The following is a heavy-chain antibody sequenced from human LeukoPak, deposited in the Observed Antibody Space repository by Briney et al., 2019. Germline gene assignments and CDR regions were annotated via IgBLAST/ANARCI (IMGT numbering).Heavy chain of an antibody. D-gene: IGHD5-18*01. CDR2: IYYSGST. CDR1: GGSISSYY. CDR3: ARYYPRGYSYGVGD. V-gene: IGHV4-59*01. Sequence: SETLSLTCTVSGGSISSYYWSWIRQPPGKGLEWIGYIYYSGSTNYNPSLKSRVTISVDTSKNQFSLKLSSVTAADTAVYYCARYYPRGYSYGVGDWGQGTLVTVSS. J-gene: IGHJ4*02.